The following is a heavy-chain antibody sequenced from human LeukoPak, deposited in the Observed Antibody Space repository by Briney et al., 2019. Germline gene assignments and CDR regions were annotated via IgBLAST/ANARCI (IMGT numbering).Heavy chain of an antibody. V-gene: IGHV6-1*01. CDR2: TYYRSKWYN. CDR1: GDSVSSNSAA. Sequence: SQTLSLTCAISGDSVSSNSAAWHWIRQSPSRGLEWLGRTYYRSKWYNDSVISVKSRITINPDTSKNQFSLHLNSVTPEDTAVYYCAREMAGTCVFDIWGQGTMVTVSP. CDR3: AREMAGTCVFDI. J-gene: IGHJ3*02. D-gene: IGHD1-1*01.